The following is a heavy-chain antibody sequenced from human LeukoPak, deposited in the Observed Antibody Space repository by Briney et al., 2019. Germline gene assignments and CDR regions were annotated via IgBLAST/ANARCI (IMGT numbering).Heavy chain of an antibody. CDR1: GFTFSSYE. CDR2: ISSSGSTI. CDR3: AKVHHLRSGWFGETDAFDI. J-gene: IGHJ3*02. V-gene: IGHV3-48*03. Sequence: GGSLRLSCAASGFTFSSYEMNWVRQAPGKGLEWVSYISSSGSTIYYADSVKGRFTISRDNAKNSLYLQMNSLRAEDTALYYCAKVHHLRSGWFGETDAFDIWGQGTMVTVSS. D-gene: IGHD3-10*01.